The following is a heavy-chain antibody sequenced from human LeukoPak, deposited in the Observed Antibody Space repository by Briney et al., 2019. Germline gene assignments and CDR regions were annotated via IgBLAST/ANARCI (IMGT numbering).Heavy chain of an antibody. D-gene: IGHD5-18*01. J-gene: IGHJ4*02. V-gene: IGHV3-23*01. CDR3: AKTWDTAAPDY. CDR1: GFTFSSYA. Sequence: GGSQRLSCAASGFTFSSYAMSWVRQAPARGLEWVSSLRGNGETFYADSVKGRFTISRDNSKNTLYLQMNSLRAEDTAVYYCAKTWDTAAPDYWGQGTLVTVSS. CDR2: LRGNGET.